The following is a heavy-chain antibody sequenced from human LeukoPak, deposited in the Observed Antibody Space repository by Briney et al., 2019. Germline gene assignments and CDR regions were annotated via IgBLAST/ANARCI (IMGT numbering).Heavy chain of an antibody. D-gene: IGHD4-17*01. Sequence: GASVKVSCKASGYTFTSYAMHWVRQAPGQRLEWMGWINAGNGNTKYSQKFQGGVTITRDTSASTAYMELSSLRSDDTAVYYCARAEDYGDYWFDPWGQGTLVTVSS. CDR1: GYTFTSYA. V-gene: IGHV1-3*01. J-gene: IGHJ5*02. CDR2: INAGNGNT. CDR3: ARAEDYGDYWFDP.